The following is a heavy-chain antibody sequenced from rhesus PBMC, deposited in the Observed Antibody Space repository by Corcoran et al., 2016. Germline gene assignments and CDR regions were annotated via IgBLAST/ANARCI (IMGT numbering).Heavy chain of an antibody. CDR3: ARFRYKNSDSVYYLDY. Sequence: QVQLQESGPGLVKPSETLSLTCAVSGGSFSSYWWSWIRQPPGQGLEWIGEIKVIGERTNNSPPLRSGDPFTKSGSRNHSSRMLGSVTAADTAVYNLARFRYKNSDSVYYLDYWGQGVLAPVSS. D-gene: IGHD3-28*01. V-gene: IGHV4-80*01. CDR1: GGSFSSYW. J-gene: IGHJ4*01. CDR2: IKVIGERT.